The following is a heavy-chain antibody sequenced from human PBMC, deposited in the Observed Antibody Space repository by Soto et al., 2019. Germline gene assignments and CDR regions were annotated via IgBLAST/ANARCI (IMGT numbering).Heavy chain of an antibody. Sequence: QVTLKESGPVLVKPTETLTLTCTVSGFSLSNARMGVSWIRQPPGKALEWLAHIFSNDEKSYSTSLKSRLTISMDPSNSQVVLTMTTMDPVDTATYYCARMDSSRPGVPFDPWGQGTLVTVSS. CDR3: ARMDSSRPGVPFDP. V-gene: IGHV2-26*01. D-gene: IGHD6-13*01. J-gene: IGHJ5*02. CDR1: GFSLSNARMG. CDR2: IFSNDEK.